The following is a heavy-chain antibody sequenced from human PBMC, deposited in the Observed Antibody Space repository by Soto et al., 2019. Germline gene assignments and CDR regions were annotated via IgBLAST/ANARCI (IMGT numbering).Heavy chain of an antibody. CDR3: AREERVLVARQLFDYLDY. CDR2: ISVYNGDT. V-gene: IGHV1-18*01. Sequence: ASVKVSCQASGYTFHSYGSTKVRKAPGEGFEWMGCISVYNGDTNYAQKFQGRLTMTTDTFTSTAYMELRSLRSDDTAVYYCAREERVLVARQLFDYLDYWG. CDR1: GYTFHSYG. J-gene: IGHJ4*01. D-gene: IGHD5-12*01.